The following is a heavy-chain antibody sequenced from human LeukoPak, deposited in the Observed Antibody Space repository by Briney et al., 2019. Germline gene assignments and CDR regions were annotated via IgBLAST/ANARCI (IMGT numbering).Heavy chain of an antibody. V-gene: IGHV1-18*01. D-gene: IGHD3-10*01. J-gene: IGHJ5*02. CDR2: ISAYNGNT. CDR1: GYTFTSYG. Sequence: ASVKVSCKASGYTFTSYGISWVRQAPGQGLEWMGWISAYNGNTNYAQKLQGRVTMTTDTSTSTAYMELRSLRSDDTAVYYCARDCNPAEGSYYDNWFDPWGPGTLVTVSS. CDR3: ARDCNPAEGSYYDNWFDP.